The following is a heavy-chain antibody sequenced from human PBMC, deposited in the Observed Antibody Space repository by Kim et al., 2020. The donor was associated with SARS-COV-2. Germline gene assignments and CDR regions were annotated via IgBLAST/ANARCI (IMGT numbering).Heavy chain of an antibody. J-gene: IGHJ4*02. D-gene: IGHD3-9*01. CDR1: GYTFTSYG. CDR3: ARDEYYDILTGYYKHSSQPGRGWGSVGY. V-gene: IGHV1-18*01. CDR2: ISAYNGNT. Sequence: ASVKVSCKASGYTFTSYGISWVRQAPGQGLEWMGWISAYNGNTNYAQKLQGRVTMTTDTSTSTAYMELRSLRSDDTAVYYCARDEYYDILTGYYKHSSQPGRGWGSVGYWGQGTLVTVSS.